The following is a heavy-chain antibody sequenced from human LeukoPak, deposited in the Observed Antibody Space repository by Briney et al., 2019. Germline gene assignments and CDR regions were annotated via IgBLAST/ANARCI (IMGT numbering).Heavy chain of an antibody. CDR1: GYTFTTYG. J-gene: IGHJ4*02. D-gene: IGHD1-26*01. Sequence: ASVKVSCKASGYTFTTYGISWVRQAPGQGLEWMGWISAYNGHTQIPQEFQGRVTMTTDTSTTTAYMELRSLRSDDTAVYYCARDSGSGSWFVYWGQGTLVTVSS. CDR2: ISAYNGHT. V-gene: IGHV1-18*01. CDR3: ARDSGSGSWFVY.